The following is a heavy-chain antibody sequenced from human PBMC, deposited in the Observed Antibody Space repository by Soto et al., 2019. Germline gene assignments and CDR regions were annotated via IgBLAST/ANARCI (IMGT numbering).Heavy chain of an antibody. CDR2: IYYSGST. Sequence: SETLSLTCTVSGGSISSYYWSWIRQPPGKGLEWIGYIYYSGSTNYNPSLKSRVTISVDTSKNQFSLKLSSVTAADTAVYYCARDRGMTRYYYDSSGYQTFDYWGQGTLVTVSS. CDR3: ARDRGMTRYYYDSSGYQTFDY. V-gene: IGHV4-59*01. D-gene: IGHD3-22*01. CDR1: GGSISSYY. J-gene: IGHJ4*02.